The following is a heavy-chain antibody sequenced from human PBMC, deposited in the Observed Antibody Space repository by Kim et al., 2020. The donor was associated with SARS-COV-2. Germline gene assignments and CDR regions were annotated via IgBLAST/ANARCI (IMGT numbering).Heavy chain of an antibody. V-gene: IGHV4-34*01. CDR3: ARVPAIYYYYYYMDV. D-gene: IGHD2-2*01. J-gene: IGHJ6*03. Sequence: PSLKSRVTISIDTSKNQFSLKLSSVTAADTAVYYCARVPAIYYYYYYMDVWGKGTTVTVSS.